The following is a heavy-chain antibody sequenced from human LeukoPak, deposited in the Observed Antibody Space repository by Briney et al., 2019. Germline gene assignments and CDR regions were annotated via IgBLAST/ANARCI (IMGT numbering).Heavy chain of an antibody. CDR3: AKDGTYCGGDCYPNWYFDL. CDR1: GFTFSSYA. D-gene: IGHD2-21*02. V-gene: IGHV3-23*01. J-gene: IGHJ2*01. Sequence: PGVSLRLSCSASGFTFSSYAMSWVPQAQGQGLEWVMNISGGGAGTYYADYVKGRFTISRDNSKNTLYLQMNSLRAEETAVYYCAKDGTYCGGDCYPNWYFDLWGRGTLVTVSS. CDR2: ISGGGAGT.